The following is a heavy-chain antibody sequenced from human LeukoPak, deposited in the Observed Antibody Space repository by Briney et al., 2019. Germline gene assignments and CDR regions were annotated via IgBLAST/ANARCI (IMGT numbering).Heavy chain of an antibody. CDR1: GGSISSSSYY. V-gene: IGHV4-39*01. D-gene: IGHD3-22*01. Sequence: PSETLSLTCTVSGGSISSSSYYWGWIRQPPGKGLEWIGSIYYSGSTYYNPSLKSRVTISVDTSKNQFSLKLSSVTAADTAVYYCARQVASSGYYYDPVVPPYYFDYWGQGTLVTVSS. CDR2: IYYSGST. J-gene: IGHJ4*02. CDR3: ARQVASSGYYYDPVVPPYYFDY.